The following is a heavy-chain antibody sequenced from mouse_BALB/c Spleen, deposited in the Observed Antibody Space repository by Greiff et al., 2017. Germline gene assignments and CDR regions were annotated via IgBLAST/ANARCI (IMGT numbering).Heavy chain of an antibody. CDR3: AREGNYDY. CDR2: IYPGGGYT. Sequence: VQGVESGAELVRPGTSVKISCKASGYTFTNYWLGWVKQRPGHGLEWIGDIYPGGGYTNYNEKFKGKATLTADTSSSTAYMQLSSLTSEDSAVYFCAREGNYDYWGQGTTLTVSS. CDR1: GYTFTNYW. V-gene: IGHV1-63*02. J-gene: IGHJ2*01. D-gene: IGHD2-1*01.